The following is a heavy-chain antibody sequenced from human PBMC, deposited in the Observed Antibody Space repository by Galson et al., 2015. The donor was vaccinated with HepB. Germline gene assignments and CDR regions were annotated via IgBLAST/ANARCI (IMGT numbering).Heavy chain of an antibody. V-gene: IGHV6-1*01. CDR3: AYGFDV. CDR2: TYYRSKWYY. CDR1: GDSVSANSAA. J-gene: IGHJ6*02. Sequence: CAISGDSVSANSAAWNWIRQSPSRGFEWLGRTYYRSKWYYDYAESVKGRITINPDTSRNQFSLQLNSVTPEDTAVYYCAYGFDVWGPGTTVTVSS.